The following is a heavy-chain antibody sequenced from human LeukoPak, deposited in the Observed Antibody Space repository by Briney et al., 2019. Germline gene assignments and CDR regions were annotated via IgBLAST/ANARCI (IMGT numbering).Heavy chain of an antibody. CDR2: INSAGNSA. J-gene: IGHJ4*02. V-gene: IGHV3-74*01. Sequence: GGSLRLSCAASGFSFTSYWMHWVRQVPGKGLMWVARINSAGNSASYGGSVQGRFTISRDNAKSTLSLQMSSLRVEDSGIYYCARDVWGDRDGFFDNWGQGTLVTVAS. D-gene: IGHD5-24*01. CDR3: ARDVWGDRDGFFDN. CDR1: GFSFTSYW.